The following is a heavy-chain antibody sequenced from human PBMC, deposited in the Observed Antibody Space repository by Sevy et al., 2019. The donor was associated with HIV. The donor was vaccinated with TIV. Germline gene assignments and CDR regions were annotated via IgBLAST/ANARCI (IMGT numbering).Heavy chain of an antibody. CDR2: ISFDGSDK. D-gene: IGHD1-26*01. Sequence: GGSLRLPCAASGFIFSTYGIHWVRQAPGKGLEWVAVISFDGSDKYYADSVRGRFTISRDNSKNTLYLQMNSLRVEDTAIYYCAKMQGGSYNYYGMDVWGQGTMVTVSS. CDR3: AKMQGGSYNYYGMDV. CDR1: GFIFSTYG. J-gene: IGHJ6*02. V-gene: IGHV3-30*18.